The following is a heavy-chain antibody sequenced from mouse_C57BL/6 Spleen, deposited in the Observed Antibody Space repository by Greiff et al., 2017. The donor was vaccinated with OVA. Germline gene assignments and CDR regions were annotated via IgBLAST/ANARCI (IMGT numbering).Heavy chain of an antibody. Sequence: EVQLQQSGPELVKPGASVKISCKASGYTFTDYYMNWVKQSHGKSLEWIGDINPNNGGTSYNQKFKGKATLTVDKSSSTAYMELRSLTSEDSAVYYCARSYGNGFDYWGQGTTLTVSS. D-gene: IGHD2-10*02. CDR3: ARSYGNGFDY. V-gene: IGHV1-26*01. J-gene: IGHJ2*01. CDR2: INPNNGGT. CDR1: GYTFTDYY.